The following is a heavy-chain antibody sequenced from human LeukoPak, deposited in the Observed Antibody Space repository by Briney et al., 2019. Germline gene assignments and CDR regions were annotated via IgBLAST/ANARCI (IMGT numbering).Heavy chain of an antibody. J-gene: IGHJ5*02. V-gene: IGHV4-34*01. Sequence: PSETLSLTCAVYGGSFTDYYWSWIRQPPGKGLEWIGEINHSGSTDYNPSLKSRVTISVDTSKNQFSLKLSSVTAADTAVYYCARFRQKSYDTSGYYYVRSGFDPWGQGTLVTVSS. D-gene: IGHD3-22*01. CDR2: INHSGST. CDR1: GGSFTDYY. CDR3: ARFRQKSYDTSGYYYVRSGFDP.